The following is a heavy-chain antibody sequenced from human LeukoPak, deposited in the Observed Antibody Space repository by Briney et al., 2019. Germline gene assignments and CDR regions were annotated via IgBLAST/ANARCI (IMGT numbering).Heavy chain of an antibody. CDR1: GFTFSSYG. J-gene: IGHJ4*02. CDR2: IRYDGSNK. CDR3: AKETYDILTGFDY. D-gene: IGHD3-9*01. V-gene: IGHV3-30*02. Sequence: QPGGSLRLSCAASGFTFSSYGMHWVRQAPGKGLEWVAFIRYDGSNKYYADSVKGRLTISRDNSKNTLYLQMNSLRAEDTAVYYCAKETYDILTGFDYWGQGTLVTVSS.